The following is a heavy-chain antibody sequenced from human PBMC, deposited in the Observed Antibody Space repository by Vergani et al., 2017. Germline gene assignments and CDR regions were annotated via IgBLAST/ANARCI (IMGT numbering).Heavy chain of an antibody. Sequence: QVQLVQSGAEVKKPGASVKVSCKASGYTFTSYAMHWVRQAPGQRLEWMGWSNAGNGNTKYSQEFQGRVTITRDTSASTAYMELSSLRSEDTAVYYCASGSIVRQYYFDYWGQGTLVTVSS. V-gene: IGHV1-3*02. CDR1: GYTFTSYA. D-gene: IGHD1-26*01. CDR3: ASGSIVRQYYFDY. CDR2: SNAGNGNT. J-gene: IGHJ4*02.